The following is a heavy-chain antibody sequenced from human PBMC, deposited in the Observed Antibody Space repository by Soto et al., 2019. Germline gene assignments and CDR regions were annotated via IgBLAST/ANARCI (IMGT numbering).Heavy chain of an antibody. CDR1: GFTFSSYA. J-gene: IGHJ4*02. V-gene: IGHV3-23*01. D-gene: IGHD6-19*01. Sequence: EVQLLESGGGLVQPGGSLRLSCAASGFTFSSYAMSWVRQAPGKGLEWVSAISGSGGSTYYADSVKGRFTISRDKSKNTLYLQMNGLRAEDTAVYYCARRSSGWYFDYWGQGTLVTVYS. CDR3: ARRSSGWYFDY. CDR2: ISGSGGST.